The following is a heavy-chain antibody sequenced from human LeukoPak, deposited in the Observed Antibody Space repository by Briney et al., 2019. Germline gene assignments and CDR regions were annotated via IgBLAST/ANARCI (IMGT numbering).Heavy chain of an antibody. Sequence: ASVRVSCKASEDTFTGYYIHWVRQAPGQGLEWMGGVNPNNGVTEYAQEFQGRVTMTRDTSISTASMELNRLRSDDTAVYYCATAPLNGYTSGWYSFDYWGQGTLVTVSS. D-gene: IGHD6-19*01. CDR3: ATAPLNGYTSGWYSFDY. V-gene: IGHV1-2*02. CDR1: EDTFTGYY. CDR2: VNPNNGVT. J-gene: IGHJ4*02.